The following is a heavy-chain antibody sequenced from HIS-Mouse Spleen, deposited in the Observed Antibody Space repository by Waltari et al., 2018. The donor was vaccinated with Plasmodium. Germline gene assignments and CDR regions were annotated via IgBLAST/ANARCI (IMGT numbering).Heavy chain of an antibody. CDR2: IYYSGST. V-gene: IGHV4-59*01. CDR1: GGSISSYY. CDR3: ARVGRRIWGAFDI. Sequence: QVQLQASGPGLVKPSEPPSPTCTVSGGSISSYYWTWIRQPPGKGLEWIGYIYYSGSTNYNPSLKSRVTISVDTSKNQFSLKLSSVTAADTAVYYCARVGRRIWGAFDIWGQGTMVTVSS. J-gene: IGHJ3*02. D-gene: IGHD3-16*01.